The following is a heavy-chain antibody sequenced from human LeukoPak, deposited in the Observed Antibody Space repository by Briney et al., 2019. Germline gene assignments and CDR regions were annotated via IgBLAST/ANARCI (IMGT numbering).Heavy chain of an antibody. J-gene: IGHJ4*02. V-gene: IGHV4-4*07. Sequence: SETLSLTCTVSGGSISSYYWSWIRQPAEKGLEWIGRIYSSGGTDYNPSLKSRVTMSVDTSKNQFSLKLTSVTAADTAVYYCARVYYDFWSGYYYFDYWGQGTLVTVSS. CDR1: GGSISSYY. D-gene: IGHD3-3*01. CDR3: ARVYYDFWSGYYYFDY. CDR2: IYSSGGT.